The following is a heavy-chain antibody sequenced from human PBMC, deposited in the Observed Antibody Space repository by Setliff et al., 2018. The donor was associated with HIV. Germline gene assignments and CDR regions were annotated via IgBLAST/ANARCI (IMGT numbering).Heavy chain of an antibody. Sequence: EASVKVSCKASGYTFTNSDINWVRQATGQGLEWMGWMNPKSGNTGYAQRFQGRVTMTTDTSTSTAYMELRSLRSDDTAVYYCAREYITMISGGWFDPWGQGTLVTVSS. CDR1: GYTFTNSD. D-gene: IGHD3-22*01. V-gene: IGHV1-8*02. J-gene: IGHJ5*02. CDR3: AREYITMISGGWFDP. CDR2: MNPKSGNT.